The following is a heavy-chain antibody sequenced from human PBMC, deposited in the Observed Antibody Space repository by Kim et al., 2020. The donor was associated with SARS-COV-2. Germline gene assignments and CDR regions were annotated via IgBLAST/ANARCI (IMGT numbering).Heavy chain of an antibody. CDR3: ARDLRDSLDY. CDR2: IYYSGST. CDR1: GGSISSSSYY. Sequence: SETLSLTCTVSGGSISSSSYYWGWIRQPPGKGLEWIGSIYYSGSTYYNPSLKSRVTISVDTSKNQFSLKLSSVTAADTAVYYCARDLRDSLDYWGQGTLVTVSS. D-gene: IGHD2-21*02. J-gene: IGHJ4*02. V-gene: IGHV4-39*07.